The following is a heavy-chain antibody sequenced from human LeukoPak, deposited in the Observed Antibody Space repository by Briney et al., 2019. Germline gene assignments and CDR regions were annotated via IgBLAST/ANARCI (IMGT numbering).Heavy chain of an antibody. CDR1: GFTFSSYW. CDR2: INCDGSST. V-gene: IGHV3-74*01. D-gene: IGHD3-9*01. CDR3: SRAHDYYDILTGYSYAFDI. J-gene: IGHJ3*02. Sequence: PGGSLRLSCAASGFTFSSYWMHWVRQAPGKGLVGVSRINCDGSSTSYADSVKGRFTISRDNAKNTLYLQMNSLRAEDTAAYYCSRAHDYYDILTGYSYAFDIWGQGTMVTVSS.